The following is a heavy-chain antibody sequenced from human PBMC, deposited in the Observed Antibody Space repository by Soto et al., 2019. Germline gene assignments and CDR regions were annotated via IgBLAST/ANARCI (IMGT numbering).Heavy chain of an antibody. D-gene: IGHD3-22*01. Sequence: ASVKVSCKASGYTFNSYGISWVRQAPGQGLEWMGWISTYNGNTNYAQKFQGRVTMTTDTSTSTAYMELRSLRAEDTAVYYCAKDQSYYDSSGYSHHFDYWGQGTLDTVSS. CDR2: ISTYNGNT. CDR1: GYTFNSYG. V-gene: IGHV1-18*01. CDR3: AKDQSYYDSSGYSHHFDY. J-gene: IGHJ4*02.